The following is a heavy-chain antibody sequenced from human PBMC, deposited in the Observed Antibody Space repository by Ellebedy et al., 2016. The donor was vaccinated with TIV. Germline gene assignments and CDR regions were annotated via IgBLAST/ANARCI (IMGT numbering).Heavy chain of an antibody. CDR1: GHTFTSDG. CDR3: ARGITGPADLGY. J-gene: IGHJ4*02. D-gene: IGHD1-1*01. V-gene: IGHV1-18*04. Sequence: AASVKVSCKASGHTFTSDGFGWVRQAPGQGLEWMGWINTYNGNTNYAKSFQGRVTMTTDTSTNTAYLDLRSLRPDDTAVYYCARGITGPADLGYWGQGTLVTVSS. CDR2: INTYNGNT.